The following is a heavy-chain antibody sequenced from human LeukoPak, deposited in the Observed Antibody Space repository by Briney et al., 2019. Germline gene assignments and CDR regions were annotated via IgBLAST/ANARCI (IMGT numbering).Heavy chain of an antibody. J-gene: IGHJ4*02. CDR3: ARHDGVDTAMVGDY. CDR2: IYHSGST. D-gene: IGHD5-18*01. Sequence: SGTPSLTCAVSGGSISSSNWWSWVRQPPGKGLEWIGEIYHSGSTKYNPSLKSRVTISVDTSKNQFSLKLSSVTAADTAVYYCARHDGVDTAMVGDYWGQGTLVTVSS. V-gene: IGHV4-4*02. CDR1: GGSISSSNW.